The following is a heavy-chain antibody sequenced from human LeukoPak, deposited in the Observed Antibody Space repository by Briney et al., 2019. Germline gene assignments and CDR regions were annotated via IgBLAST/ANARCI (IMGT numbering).Heavy chain of an antibody. J-gene: IGHJ4*02. V-gene: IGHV1-69*04. CDR1: GGTFSSYA. CDR3: AMRSTYYYDSSGYSFDY. D-gene: IGHD3-22*01. CDR2: IIPILGIA. Sequence: SVKVSCKASGGTFSSYAISWVRQAPGPGLESMGRIIPILGIANYAQKFQGRVTITADKSTSTAYMELSSLRSEDTAVYYCAMRSTYYYDSSGYSFDYWGQGTLVTVSS.